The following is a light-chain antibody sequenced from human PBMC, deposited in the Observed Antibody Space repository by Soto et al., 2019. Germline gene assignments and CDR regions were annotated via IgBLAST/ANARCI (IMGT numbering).Light chain of an antibody. Sequence: AIQLTQSPSSLSASVGDRVTITCRASQGIRSSLAWFQQKAGNPPKVLIYEASVLETGVSSRFSGSGFGTDFTLSISSLQPEDFATYYCQQFNSYPWTFGQGTTLEVK. J-gene: IGKJ1*01. V-gene: IGKV1-13*02. CDR2: EAS. CDR1: QGIRSS. CDR3: QQFNSYPWT.